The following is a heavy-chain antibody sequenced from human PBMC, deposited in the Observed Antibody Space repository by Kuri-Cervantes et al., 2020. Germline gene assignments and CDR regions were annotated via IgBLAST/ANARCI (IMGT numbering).Heavy chain of an antibody. D-gene: IGHD1-1*01. CDR2: ISSSGSTI. Sequence: GESLKISCAASGFTFSDYYMSWIRQAPGKGLEWVSYISSSGSTIYYADSVKGRFTISRDNAKNSLYLQMNGLRAEDTAVYYCARYKRTNNYYMDVWGKGTTVTVSS. CDR1: GFTFSDYY. V-gene: IGHV3-11*04. J-gene: IGHJ6*03. CDR3: ARYKRTNNYYMDV.